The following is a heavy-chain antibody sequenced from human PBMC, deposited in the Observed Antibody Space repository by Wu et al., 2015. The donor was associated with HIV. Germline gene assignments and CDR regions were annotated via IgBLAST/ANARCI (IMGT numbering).Heavy chain of an antibody. Sequence: QVRAGTVWGVTVKKPGASMKVSCKASGYTFTGYYMQWVRQAPGQGLEWMGWINPNTGGTDYAQKFQGRVTMTRDTSINTAYMELSSLRSDDTAVYYCARDQAFGGYLSWDYWGQGTLVTVSS. CDR1: GYTFTGYY. J-gene: IGHJ4*02. CDR2: INPNTGGT. V-gene: IGHV1-2*02. CDR3: ARDQAFGGYLSWDY. D-gene: IGHD5-12*01.